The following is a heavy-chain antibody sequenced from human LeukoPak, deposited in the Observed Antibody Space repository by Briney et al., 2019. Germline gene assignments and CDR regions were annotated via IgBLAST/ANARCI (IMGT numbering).Heavy chain of an antibody. CDR1: GGSISSYY. CDR2: IYYSGST. J-gene: IGHJ4*02. V-gene: IGHV4-59*08. Sequence: SETLSFTCTVSGGSISSYYWSWIRQPPGKGLEWIGYIYYSGSTNYNPALKSRVTISVDTSKNQFSLKLSSVTAADTAVYYCARLSDYGSGAPDYWGQGTLVTVSS. D-gene: IGHD3-10*01. CDR3: ARLSDYGSGAPDY.